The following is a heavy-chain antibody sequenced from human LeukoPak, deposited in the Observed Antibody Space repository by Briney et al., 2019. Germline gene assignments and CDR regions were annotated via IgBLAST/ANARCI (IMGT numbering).Heavy chain of an antibody. D-gene: IGHD2-21*02. Sequence: PSETLSLTCTVSGGSISSYYWSWVRQPPGKGLEWIGYIYYSGSTYYNPSLKSRVTISVDTSKNQFSLKLSSVTAADTAVYYCARAAYCGGDCYGGSLGYWGQGTLVTVSS. CDR1: GGSISSYY. J-gene: IGHJ4*02. V-gene: IGHV4-30-4*08. CDR3: ARAAYCGGDCYGGSLGY. CDR2: IYYSGST.